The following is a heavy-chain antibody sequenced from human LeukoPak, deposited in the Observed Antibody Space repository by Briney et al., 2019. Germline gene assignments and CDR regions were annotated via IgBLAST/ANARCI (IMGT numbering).Heavy chain of an antibody. CDR2: IYYSGST. Sequence: SETLSLTCTVSGGSISSYYWSWIRQPPGKGLEWIGYIYYSGSTNYNPSLKSRVTISVDTSNNQFSLKLSSVTAADTAVYYCATHYYYESSGPGGYYFDYWGQGTLVTVSS. J-gene: IGHJ4*02. V-gene: IGHV4-59*01. CDR3: ATHYYYESSGPGGYYFDY. D-gene: IGHD3-22*01. CDR1: GGSISSYY.